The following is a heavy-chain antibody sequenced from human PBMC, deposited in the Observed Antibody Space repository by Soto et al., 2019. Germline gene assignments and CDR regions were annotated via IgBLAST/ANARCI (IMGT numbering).Heavy chain of an antibody. CDR1: GPSISNYY. V-gene: IGHV4-30-4*01. CDR3: AREGALLFGGNSDYYSTMDV. D-gene: IGHD2-21*02. J-gene: IGHJ6*02. CDR2: VHDSWGS. Sequence: SQTLSLTCTISGPSISNYYWSWFRQTPGKGLECIGYVHDSWGSNYNPSHKSRFTISIATSKNQFSLKLSSVTAADTAFYYCAREGALLFGGNSDYYSTMDVWGQGTTVTVSS.